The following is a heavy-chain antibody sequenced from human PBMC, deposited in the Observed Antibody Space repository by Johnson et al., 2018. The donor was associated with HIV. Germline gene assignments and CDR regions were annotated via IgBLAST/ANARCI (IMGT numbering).Heavy chain of an antibody. CDR3: ARENSRGYHDAFDI. D-gene: IGHD3-22*01. J-gene: IGHJ3*02. CDR1: GFTFSSYA. Sequence: QVQLVESGGGVVQPGRSLRLSCAASGFTFSSYAMHWVRQAPGKGLEWVAVISYDVSNKYYADSVKGRFTISRDNSKNTLYLQMNSLRAEDTAVYYCARENSRGYHDAFDIWGQGTLVTVSS. V-gene: IGHV3-30*04. CDR2: ISYDVSNK.